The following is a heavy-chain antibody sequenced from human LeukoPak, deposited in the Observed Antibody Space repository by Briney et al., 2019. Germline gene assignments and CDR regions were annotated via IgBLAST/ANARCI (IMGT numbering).Heavy chain of an antibody. CDR3: AKAIAYYYGMDL. CDR1: GFTFSSYA. Sequence: GGSLRLSCAASGFTFSSYAMNWVRQAPGKGLEWVSAIGGGGRSTYYADSVKGRFTISRDNSKNTLYLQLNSLGAEDTAVYYCAKAIAYYYGMDLWGQGTTVTVSS. CDR2: IGGGGRST. J-gene: IGHJ6*02. V-gene: IGHV3-23*01.